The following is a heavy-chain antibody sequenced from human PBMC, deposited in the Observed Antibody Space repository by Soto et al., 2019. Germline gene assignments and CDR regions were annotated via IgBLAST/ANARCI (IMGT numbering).Heavy chain of an antibody. CDR2: MYYSGST. Sequence: QLQLQESGPGLVKPSETLSLTCTVSGGSISSSTYYWGWIRQPPGKGLEWIGSMYYSGSTYHNPFLKRRVTISADTSNNQFSLKLSSVTAADTAVYYCARRVTWAFDVWGRGTMVTVSS. CDR1: GGSISSSTYY. V-gene: IGHV4-39*01. J-gene: IGHJ3*01. CDR3: ARRVTWAFDV.